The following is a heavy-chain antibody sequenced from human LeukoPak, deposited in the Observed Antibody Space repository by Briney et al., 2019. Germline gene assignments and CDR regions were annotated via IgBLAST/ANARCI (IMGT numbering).Heavy chain of an antibody. Sequence: GGSLRLSGAAPGFTFSDSYMTWIGQAQGKGLGLLSYISGSSSDVNYIDSVRGRFTISRDNAKKSLYLQMNSLRVEDTAVYYCARGGSYSCLDYWGQGTLVTVSS. CDR1: GFTFSDSY. CDR3: ARGGSYSCLDY. V-gene: IGHV3-11*04. J-gene: IGHJ4*02. D-gene: IGHD3-10*01. CDR2: ISGSSSDV.